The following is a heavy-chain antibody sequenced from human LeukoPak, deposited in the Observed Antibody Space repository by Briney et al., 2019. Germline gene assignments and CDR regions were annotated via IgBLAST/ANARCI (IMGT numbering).Heavy chain of an antibody. CDR1: GGSFSAYY. CDR2: INHSRST. J-gene: IGHJ5*01. D-gene: IGHD3-10*01. CDR3: ARRPRGVIIKSWFDS. V-gene: IGHV4-34*01. Sequence: PSETLSLTCAVYGGSFSAYYWSWIRRPPGKRLEWIGEINHSRSTNYNPSLKSRVTILLDTSKNQFSLNLSSVTAADTAVYYCARRPRGVIIKSWFDSWGQGTLVIVSS.